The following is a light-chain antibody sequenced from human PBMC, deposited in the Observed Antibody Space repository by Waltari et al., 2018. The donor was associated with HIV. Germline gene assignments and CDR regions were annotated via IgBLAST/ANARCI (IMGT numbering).Light chain of an antibody. CDR3: QSSDRNNQV. Sequence: NFMLTQPHSVSESPGKTVTISCTRTGGSITSNYVQWYQRRPGGSPTTVSYEDDQRPSGVPGPFSGSIDSSSNSASLTISGLKPEDEADYYCQSSDRNNQVFGGGTKLTVL. CDR2: EDD. V-gene: IGLV6-57*01. J-gene: IGLJ3*02. CDR1: GGSITSNY.